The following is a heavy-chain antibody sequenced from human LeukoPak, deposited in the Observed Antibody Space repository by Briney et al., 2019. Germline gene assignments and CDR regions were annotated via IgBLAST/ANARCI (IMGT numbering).Heavy chain of an antibody. J-gene: IGHJ4*02. CDR3: AKDRRLDIVINYFDY. CDR2: ISGSAGTT. D-gene: IGHD5-12*01. V-gene: IGHV3-23*01. Sequence: GGSLRLSCAASGFTFSTYAMSWVRQAPGKGLEWVSTISGSAGTTYYADSVKGRFTISRDDSKNTLYLQTNSLRDEDTAVYYCAKDRRLDIVINYFDYWGQGTLVTVSS. CDR1: GFTFSTYA.